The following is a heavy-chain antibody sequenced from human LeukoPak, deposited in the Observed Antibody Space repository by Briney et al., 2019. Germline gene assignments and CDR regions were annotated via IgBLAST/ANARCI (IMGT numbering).Heavy chain of an antibody. J-gene: IGHJ4*02. Sequence: PGGSLRLSCAASGFTFSTYWMHWVRQPPGKGLVWLSSISPDGRHTYFADSVKGRFTISRGNAENMVYLQLNNLRVEDTGVYFCGRDPTDPTPIDHWGQGTLVTVSS. CDR1: GFTFSTYW. CDR3: GRDPTDPTPIDH. D-gene: IGHD2-21*02. CDR2: ISPDGRHT. V-gene: IGHV3-74*01.